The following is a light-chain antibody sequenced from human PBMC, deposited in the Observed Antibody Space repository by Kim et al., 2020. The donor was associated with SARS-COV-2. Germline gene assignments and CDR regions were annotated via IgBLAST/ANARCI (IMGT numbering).Light chain of an antibody. Sequence: ELTQPPSASGTPGQRVTISCSGSTSNIGRNSVSWYQQLPGTAPKLLIYTNNLRPSGVPDRFSGSKSGASASLAISGLQSEDEADYYCASWDDSLNGYVFGTGTKVTVL. CDR2: TNN. J-gene: IGLJ1*01. V-gene: IGLV1-44*01. CDR3: ASWDDSLNGYV. CDR1: TSNIGRNS.